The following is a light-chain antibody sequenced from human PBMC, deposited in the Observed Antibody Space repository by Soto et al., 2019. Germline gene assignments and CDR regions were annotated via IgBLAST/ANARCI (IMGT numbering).Light chain of an antibody. J-gene: IGKJ4*01. Sequence: EIVMTQSPATLSVSPGERATLSCRASQRVSSTYLAWYQQKPGQAPRLLIYGTSSRATGIPTRFSGSGSGTDFTLTISSLEPEDFAVYYCQQRSNWQGATFGGGTKVDIK. CDR1: QRVSSTY. CDR3: QQRSNWQGAT. V-gene: IGKV3D-20*02. CDR2: GTS.